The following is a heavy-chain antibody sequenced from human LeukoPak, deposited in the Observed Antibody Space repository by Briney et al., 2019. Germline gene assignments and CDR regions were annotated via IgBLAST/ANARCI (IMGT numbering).Heavy chain of an antibody. D-gene: IGHD1-26*01. CDR1: GGSISSSSYY. CDR2: IYYSGST. V-gene: IGHV4-39*01. Sequence: PSETLFLTCTVSGGSISSSSYYWGWIRQPPGKGLEWIGSIYYSGSTYYNPSLKSRVTISVDTSKNQFSLKLSSVTAADTAVYYCAVGSGSYFGSYWGQGTLVTVSS. J-gene: IGHJ4*02. CDR3: AVGSGSYFGSY.